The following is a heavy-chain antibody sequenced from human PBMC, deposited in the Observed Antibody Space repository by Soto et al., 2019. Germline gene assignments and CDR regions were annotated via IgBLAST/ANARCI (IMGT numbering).Heavy chain of an antibody. CDR1: GGTFSSYA. V-gene: IGHV1-69*12. CDR3: GRQTTTTYYIDSSGWYLLDY. J-gene: IGHJ4*02. D-gene: IGHD3-22*01. CDR2: IIPIFGTA. Sequence: QVQLVQSGAEVKKPGSSVKVSCKASGGTFSSYAISWVRQAPGQGLEWMGGIIPIFGTANYAQKFQGRVTMTANEPTSTPYMERGSLRSEDTAVYYWGRQTTTTYYIDSSGWYLLDYWGQGPRVTFSS.